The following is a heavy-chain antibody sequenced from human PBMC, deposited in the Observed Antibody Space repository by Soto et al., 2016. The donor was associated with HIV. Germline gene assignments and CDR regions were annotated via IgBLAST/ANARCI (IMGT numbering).Heavy chain of an antibody. D-gene: IGHD3-3*01. CDR1: GSTVNSDY. Sequence: ETQLVESGGDLVQPGGSLRLSCVVSGSTVNSDYMSWVRQPPGKGLEWVSLIYGGGSTSYADSVKGRFTISRDKSKSTVYLQMNSLRVEDTAVYYCALGRFQYIWGQGTLVTVSS. V-gene: IGHV3-66*01. CDR2: IYGGGST. CDR3: ALGRFQYI. J-gene: IGHJ1*01.